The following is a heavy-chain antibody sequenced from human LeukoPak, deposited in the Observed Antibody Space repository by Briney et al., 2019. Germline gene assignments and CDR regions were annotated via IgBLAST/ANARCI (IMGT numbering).Heavy chain of an antibody. J-gene: IGHJ4*02. V-gene: IGHV3-23*01. Sequence: PGGSLRLSCAASGFPFSDYAMSWVRQDPGRGLEWISALSASGASTYYADSVRGRFTISRDNSKNTLHLQMNSLRAEDTAVYYCAKMRYDSSGHYFDYWGQGTLVTVSS. CDR1: GFPFSDYA. CDR3: AKMRYDSSGHYFDY. D-gene: IGHD3-22*01. CDR2: LSASGAST.